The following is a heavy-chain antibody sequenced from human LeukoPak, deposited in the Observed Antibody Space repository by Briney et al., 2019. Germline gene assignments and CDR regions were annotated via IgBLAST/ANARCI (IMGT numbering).Heavy chain of an antibody. Sequence: ASVKVSCKASGYTXTGYYMYWVRQAPGQGLEWMGWINPNSGGTKYGQKFQGRIIMTSDTSTSTAYMELSSLRSDDTAVFYCATVSVSSSSGFDYWGQGTLVTVSS. CDR2: INPNSGGT. V-gene: IGHV1-2*02. D-gene: IGHD6-6*01. CDR3: ATVSVSSSSGFDY. CDR1: GYTXTGYY. J-gene: IGHJ4*02.